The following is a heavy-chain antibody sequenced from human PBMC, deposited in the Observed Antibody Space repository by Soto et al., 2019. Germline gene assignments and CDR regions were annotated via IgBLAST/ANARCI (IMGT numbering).Heavy chain of an antibody. CDR3: AKDPYFSSSMDF. V-gene: IGHV3-30*18. CDR1: GFTFSSYG. D-gene: IGHD6-6*01. Sequence: QVQLVESGGGVVQPGGSLRLSCAASGFTFSSYGMHWVRQAPGKGLEWLAVISQDGSKKYYADSVKGRFTISRDNSENSLFLLLNSLRDEDTAVYYCAKDPYFSSSMDFWGQGTLVTVSS. J-gene: IGHJ4*02. CDR2: ISQDGSKK.